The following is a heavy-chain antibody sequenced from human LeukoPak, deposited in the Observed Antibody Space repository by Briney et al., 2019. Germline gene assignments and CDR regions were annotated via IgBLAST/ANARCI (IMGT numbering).Heavy chain of an antibody. CDR2: IHPGRGDT. CDR3: ARDFQGGPDY. J-gene: IGHJ4*02. V-gene: IGHV1-2*02. D-gene: IGHD3-16*01. CDR1: GYIFTDHY. Sequence: ASVKVSCTAIGYIFTDHYLHGLRQAPGQGIEWMGWIHPGRGDTNIAQKFQGRVSLTRDMSISTASIELSRLTYDDTAVYYCARDFQGGPDYWGQGTLVSVSS.